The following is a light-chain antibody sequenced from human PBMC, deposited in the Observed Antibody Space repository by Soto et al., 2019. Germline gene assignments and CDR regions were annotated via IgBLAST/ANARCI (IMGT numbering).Light chain of an antibody. Sequence: QSALTQPASVSGSPGQSIAISCTGTSSDLGIYNHVSWYQQHPGKAPKLIIFGVNNRPSGVSDRFSGSKSGNTASLTLSGLLAEDEADYYCSSYTTTSTYVFGTGTQLTVL. CDR3: SSYTTTSTYV. V-gene: IGLV2-14*03. CDR2: GVN. J-gene: IGLJ1*01. CDR1: SSDLGIYNH.